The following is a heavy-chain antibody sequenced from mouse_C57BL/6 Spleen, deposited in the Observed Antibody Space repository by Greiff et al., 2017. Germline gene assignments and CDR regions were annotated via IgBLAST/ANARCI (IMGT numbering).Heavy chain of an antibody. J-gene: IGHJ4*01. CDR1: GYTFTSYW. CDR3: ARDRAMDY. CDR2: IKHRNGYT. V-gene: IGHV1-7*01. Sequence: QVQLQQSGAELAKPGALVKLSCKAPGYTFTSYWMHRVKQRPGQGLEWIGYIKHRNGYTKYNKKFKDKATWTADKSSSTVYMQQSSLTYEDSAVYYCARDRAMDYWGQGTSVTVSS.